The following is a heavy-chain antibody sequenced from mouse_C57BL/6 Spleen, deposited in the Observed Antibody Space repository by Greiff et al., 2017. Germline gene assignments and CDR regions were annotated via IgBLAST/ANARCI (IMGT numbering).Heavy chain of an antibody. CDR3: ARGGFYYGSSYFEY. D-gene: IGHD1-1*01. Sequence: VQLQESGAELVKPGASVKMSCKASGYTFTTYPIEWMKQNHGKSLEWIGNFHPYNDDTKYNEKFKGKATLTVEKSSSTVYLELSRLTSDDSSVYYCARGGFYYGSSYFEYWGQGTTLKVSS. CDR2: FHPYNDDT. CDR1: GYTFTTYP. V-gene: IGHV1-47*01. J-gene: IGHJ2*01.